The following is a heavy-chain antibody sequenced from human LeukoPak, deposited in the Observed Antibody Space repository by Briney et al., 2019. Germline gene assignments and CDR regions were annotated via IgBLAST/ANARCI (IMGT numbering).Heavy chain of an antibody. CDR3: AREYGSGSLGY. V-gene: IGHV1-69*13. CDR1: GGTFSSYA. CDR2: IIPIFGTA. Sequence: ASVKVSCKASGGTFSSYAISWVRQAPGQGLEWMGGIIPIFGTANYAQKFQGRVTITADESTSTAYMELRSLRSEDTAVYYCAREYGSGSLGYWGQGTLVTVSS. D-gene: IGHD3-10*01. J-gene: IGHJ4*02.